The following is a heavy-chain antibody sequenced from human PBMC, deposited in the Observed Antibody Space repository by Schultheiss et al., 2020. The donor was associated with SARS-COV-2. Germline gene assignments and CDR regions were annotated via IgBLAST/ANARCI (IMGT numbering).Heavy chain of an antibody. Sequence: GGSLRLSCAASGFTFSSYSMNWVRQAPGKGLEWVSYISSSYIYYADSVKGRFTISRDNAKNSLYLQMNSLRAEDTAVYYCARGGGPYCSSTSCYTGVWGKGTTVTVSS. CDR3: ARGGGPYCSSTSCYTGV. J-gene: IGHJ6*03. CDR2: ISSSYI. D-gene: IGHD2-2*02. CDR1: GFTFSSYS. V-gene: IGHV3-21*05.